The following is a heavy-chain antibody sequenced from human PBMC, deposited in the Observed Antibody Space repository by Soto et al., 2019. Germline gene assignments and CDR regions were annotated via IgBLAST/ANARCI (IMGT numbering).Heavy chain of an antibody. Sequence: PSETLSLTCAVYGVSFSGYYWSWIRQPPGKGLEWIGEINHSGSTNYNPSLKSRVTISVDTSKNQFSLKLSSVTAADTAVYYCARPYYDILTGYYMSSSPNHNWFDPWGQGTLVTVSS. J-gene: IGHJ5*02. V-gene: IGHV4-34*01. CDR3: ARPYYDILTGYYMSSSPNHNWFDP. D-gene: IGHD3-9*01. CDR1: GVSFSGYY. CDR2: INHSGST.